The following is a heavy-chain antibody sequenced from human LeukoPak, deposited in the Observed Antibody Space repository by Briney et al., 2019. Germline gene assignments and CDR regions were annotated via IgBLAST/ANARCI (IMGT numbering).Heavy chain of an antibody. D-gene: IGHD5-24*01. V-gene: IGHV1-69*13. CDR3: ARERDAIIDF. CDR1: GGTFSDYA. J-gene: IGHJ4*02. Sequence: SVKVSCKASGGTFSDYAFNWVRQAPGQGLEWMGNIFPKFSTTNYAQNFQDKVTITADESTATAYLELNSLRSEDTAIFYCARERDAIIDFWGQGTLITVSS. CDR2: IFPKFSTT.